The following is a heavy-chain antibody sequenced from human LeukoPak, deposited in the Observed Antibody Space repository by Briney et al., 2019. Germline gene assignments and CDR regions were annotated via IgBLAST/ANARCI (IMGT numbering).Heavy chain of an antibody. CDR1: GYTFTSYY. D-gene: IGHD1-26*01. CDR3: ATLTGPYSRSYYGSFDY. J-gene: IGHJ4*02. Sequence: ASVKVSCKASGYTFTSYYMHWVRQAPGQGLEWMGIINPSGGSTSYAQKFQGRVTMTRDTSTSTVYMELSSLRSEDTAVYYCATLTGPYSRSYYGSFDYWGQGTLVTVSS. V-gene: IGHV1-46*01. CDR2: INPSGGST.